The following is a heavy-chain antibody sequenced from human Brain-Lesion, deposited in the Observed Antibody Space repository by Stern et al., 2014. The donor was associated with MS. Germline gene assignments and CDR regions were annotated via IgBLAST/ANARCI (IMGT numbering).Heavy chain of an antibody. CDR1: GFTFRNYG. D-gene: IGHD3-10*01. CDR3: ARGERWFDS. J-gene: IGHJ5*01. Sequence: EVQLVQSGGGLVQPGGSLRLSCAASGFTFRNYGMHWVRQAPGKGLVWVSRVNNDGRRTSYADSVKGRFTMSRDNAKNTLYLQMNSLRVEDTAIYYCARGERWFDSWGQGTLVTVSS. V-gene: IGHV3-74*02. CDR2: VNNDGRRT.